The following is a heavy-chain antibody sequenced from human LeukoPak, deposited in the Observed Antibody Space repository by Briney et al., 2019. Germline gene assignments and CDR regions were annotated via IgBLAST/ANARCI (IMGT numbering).Heavy chain of an antibody. V-gene: IGHV3-21*01. CDR3: ARDYAPHYYDSSGVDP. CDR2: ISSSSSCI. Sequence: GGSLRLSCAASGFTFSSYSMNWVRQAPGKGLEWVSSISSSSSCIYYADSVKGRFTISRDNAKNSLYLQMNSLRAEDTAVYYCARDYAPHYYDSSGVDPWGQGTLVTVSS. CDR1: GFTFSSYS. J-gene: IGHJ5*02. D-gene: IGHD3-22*01.